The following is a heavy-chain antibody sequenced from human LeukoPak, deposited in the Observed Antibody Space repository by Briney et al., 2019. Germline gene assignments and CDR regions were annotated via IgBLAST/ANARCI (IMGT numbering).Heavy chain of an antibody. CDR3: ARAQVGAPTDY. CDR1: GFTSSTYA. CDR2: VQSDGSGP. D-gene: IGHD1-26*01. J-gene: IGHJ4*02. Sequence: GGSLRLSCAPSGFTSSTYAMYWVRQAPGKGLVWVSRVQSDGSGPMYADSVKGRFTISRENAKKALYMQMNSLTAEDTAIYYCARAQVGAPTDYWGQGTLVTVSS. V-gene: IGHV3-74*03.